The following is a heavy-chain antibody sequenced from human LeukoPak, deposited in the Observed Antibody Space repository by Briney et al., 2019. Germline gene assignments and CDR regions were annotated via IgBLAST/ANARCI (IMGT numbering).Heavy chain of an antibody. CDR2: IDSRSNTM. Sequence: QSGGSLRLSCAASGFTLSNYCMNWVRRAPGKGLEWISYIDSRSNTMLYADSVKGRFTVSRDNAKNSLYLQMNSLRAEDTAVYFCARDKASSGWYYFDSWGQGTLVTVSS. V-gene: IGHV3-48*01. CDR1: GFTLSNYC. CDR3: ARDKASSGWYYFDS. D-gene: IGHD6-19*01. J-gene: IGHJ4*02.